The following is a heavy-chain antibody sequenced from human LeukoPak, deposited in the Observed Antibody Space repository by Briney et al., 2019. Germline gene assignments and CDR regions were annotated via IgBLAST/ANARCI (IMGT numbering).Heavy chain of an antibody. Sequence: PGGSLRLSCAASGFTFSGSAMHWVRQASGKGLEWVGRIRSKANSYATAYAASVKGRFTISRDDSKNTAYLQMNSLKTEDTAVYYCAREPTIFGVVTERYFDLWGRGTLVTVSS. CDR1: GFTFSGSA. CDR2: IRSKANSYAT. D-gene: IGHD3-3*01. J-gene: IGHJ2*01. CDR3: AREPTIFGVVTERYFDL. V-gene: IGHV3-73*01.